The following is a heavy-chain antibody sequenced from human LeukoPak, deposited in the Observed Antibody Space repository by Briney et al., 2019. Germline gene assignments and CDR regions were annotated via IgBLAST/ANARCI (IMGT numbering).Heavy chain of an antibody. CDR1: GFSVSSNY. CDR2: MHSGNKT. D-gene: IGHD5-18*01. J-gene: IGHJ3*02. Sequence: GGSLRLSCAASGFSVSSNYMNWVRQAPGKGLEWVSLMHSGNKTSYADSVKGRFTISRDNFKNTFYLQMNSLRAEDTAVYYCARDGGSRGYTYGQGAFDIWGQGTMVTVSS. CDR3: ARDGGSRGYTYGQGAFDI. V-gene: IGHV3-53*01.